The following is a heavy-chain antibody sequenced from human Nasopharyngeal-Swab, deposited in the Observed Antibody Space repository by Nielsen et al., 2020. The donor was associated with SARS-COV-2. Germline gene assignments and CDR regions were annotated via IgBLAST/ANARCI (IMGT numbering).Heavy chain of an antibody. CDR1: GYTFNNYY. D-gene: IGHD4-17*01. CDR3: ARGDYGVS. J-gene: IGHJ5*02. CDR2: INPGSGGT. Sequence: ASVKVSCKASGYTFNNYYIRWVRQAPGQGLEWMGMINPGSGGTTYAQKCQGRVTMTRDTSISTAYMELSRLRSDDTAVYYCARGDYGVSWGQGTLVTVSS. V-gene: IGHV1-2*02.